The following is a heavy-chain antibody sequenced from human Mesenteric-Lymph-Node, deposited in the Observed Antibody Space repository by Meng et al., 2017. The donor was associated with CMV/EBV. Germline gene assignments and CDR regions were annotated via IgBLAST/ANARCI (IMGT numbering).Heavy chain of an antibody. CDR3: AKDFTRGFDY. CDR2: ISGSGGNT. CDR1: GFTFSSYA. Sequence: GGSLRLSCAASGFTFSSYAMSWVRQAPGKGLEWVSAISGSGGNTYYADSVKGRFTISRDNSKNTLYLQMNSLRAEDTAIYYCAKDFTRGFDYWGQGTLVTVSS. J-gene: IGHJ4*02. V-gene: IGHV3-23*01. D-gene: IGHD3-3*01.